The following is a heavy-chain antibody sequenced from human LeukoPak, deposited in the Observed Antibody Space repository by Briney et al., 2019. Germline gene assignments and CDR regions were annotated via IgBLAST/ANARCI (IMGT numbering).Heavy chain of an antibody. CDR2: IDSSNSYI. Sequence: GGSLRLSCSASGFTFSSYRMNWVRQAPGKGLEWVSSIDSSNSYIYYSDSVKGRFTISRDNAKNSLYLQMNSLKTEDTAVYYCTTDLTLGHGSYGVGLDFDYWGQGALVTVSS. D-gene: IGHD1-26*01. CDR3: TTDLTLGHGSYGVGLDFDY. V-gene: IGHV3-21*03. J-gene: IGHJ4*02. CDR1: GFTFSSYR.